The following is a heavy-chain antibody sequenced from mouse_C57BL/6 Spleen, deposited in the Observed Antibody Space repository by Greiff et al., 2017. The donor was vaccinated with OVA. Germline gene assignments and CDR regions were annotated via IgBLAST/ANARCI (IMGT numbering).Heavy chain of an antibody. D-gene: IGHD2-4*01. CDR3: ARSDYDYDVKLAY. Sequence: QVQLKQPGTELVKPGASVKLSCKASGYTFTSYWMHWVKQRPGQGLEWIGNINPSNGGTNYNEKFKSKATLTVDKSSSTAYMQLSSLTSEDSAVYYCARSDYDYDVKLAYWGQGTLVTVSA. J-gene: IGHJ3*01. CDR2: INPSNGGT. V-gene: IGHV1-53*01. CDR1: GYTFTSYW.